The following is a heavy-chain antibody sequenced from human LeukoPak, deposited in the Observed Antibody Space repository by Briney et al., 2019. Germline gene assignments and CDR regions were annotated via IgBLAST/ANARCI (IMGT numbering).Heavy chain of an antibody. Sequence: ASEKVSCEASGYTFTSYYMHWVRQAPGQGLEWMGLINPSGGSTSYAQKCQGRVTMTRDMSTRTVYMELSSLRSEATAVYYSARDVRYFDWLHEPYFDYWGQGTLVTVSS. CDR1: GYTFTSYY. V-gene: IGHV1-46*01. J-gene: IGHJ4*02. CDR3: ARDVRYFDWLHEPYFDY. D-gene: IGHD3-9*01. CDR2: INPSGGST.